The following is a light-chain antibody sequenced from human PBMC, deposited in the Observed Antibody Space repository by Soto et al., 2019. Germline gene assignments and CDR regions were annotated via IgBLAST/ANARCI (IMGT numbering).Light chain of an antibody. CDR3: SSYTSSXIYV. CDR2: EVT. Sequence: QSSLTQPASESGSPGQSITISCTGTRSDICGHHFVSWYQQQSGKAPKLVIYEVTDRPSGVSDRFSGSKSGNTASLTISGLQPEDEADHYCSSYTSSXIYVVGGGTKVXV. CDR1: RSDICGHHF. J-gene: IGLJ1*01. V-gene: IGLV2-14*01.